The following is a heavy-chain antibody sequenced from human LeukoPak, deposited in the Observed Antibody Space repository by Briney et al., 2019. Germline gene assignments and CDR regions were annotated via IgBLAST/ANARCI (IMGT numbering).Heavy chain of an antibody. CDR1: GFTFSSYS. V-gene: IGHV3-21*01. CDR2: ISSSSSYI. CDR3: ARDLRLTYYDFFNGMDV. J-gene: IGHJ6*02. Sequence: GGSLRLSCAASGFTFSSYSMNWVCQAPGKGLEWVSSISSSSSYIYYADSVKGRFTISRDNAKNSLYLQMNSLRAEDTAVYYCARDLRLTYYDFFNGMDVWGQGTTVTVSS. D-gene: IGHD3-3*01.